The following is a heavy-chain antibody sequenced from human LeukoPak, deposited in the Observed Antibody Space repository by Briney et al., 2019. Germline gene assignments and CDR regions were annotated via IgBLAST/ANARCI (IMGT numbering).Heavy chain of an antibody. D-gene: IGHD6-13*01. CDR3: AKGYSSSSY. Sequence: PGGSLRLSCAASGFTFSSYWMSWVRQAPGKGLEWVANIKQDGSEKYYVDSVKGRFTISRDNSKNTLYLQMNSLRAEDTAVYYCAKGYSSSSYWGQGTLVTVSS. CDR1: GFTFSSYW. J-gene: IGHJ4*02. V-gene: IGHV3-7*01. CDR2: IKQDGSEK.